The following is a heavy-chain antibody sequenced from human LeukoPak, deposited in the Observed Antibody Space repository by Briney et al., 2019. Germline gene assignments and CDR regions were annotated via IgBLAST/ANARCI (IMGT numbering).Heavy chain of an antibody. V-gene: IGHV3-66*01. CDR3: AAKNTWTYGMDV. J-gene: IGHJ6*02. D-gene: IGHD1/OR15-1a*01. Sequence: QSGGSLRLSCAASGFIVSSNYMSWVRQAPGKGLEWVSVIYSGGTTYYADSVKGRFTISRDNSKNTLYLQMNSPRAEDTAVYYCAAKNTWTYGMDVWGQGTTVTVSS. CDR2: IYSGGTT. CDR1: GFIVSSNY.